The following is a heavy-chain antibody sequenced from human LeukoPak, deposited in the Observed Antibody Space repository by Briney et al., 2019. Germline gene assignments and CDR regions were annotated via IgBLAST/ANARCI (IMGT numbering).Heavy chain of an antibody. CDR2: INPNSGGT. Sequence: ASVKVSCKASGYTFTGYYMHWVRQAPGQGLEWMGWINPNSGGTNYAQKFQGWVTMTRDTFISTAYMELSRLRSDDTAVYYCAREGGLPYYDFWSGYYTWFDPWGQGTLVTVSS. CDR1: GYTFTGYY. V-gene: IGHV1-2*04. D-gene: IGHD3-3*01. J-gene: IGHJ5*02. CDR3: AREGGLPYYDFWSGYYTWFDP.